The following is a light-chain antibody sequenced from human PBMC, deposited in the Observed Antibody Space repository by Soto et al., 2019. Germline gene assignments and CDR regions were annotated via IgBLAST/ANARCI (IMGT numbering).Light chain of an antibody. CDR3: QKYNSLT. J-gene: IGKJ4*01. Sequence: IQMTQSPSSLSASVGDRVTITCRASQGISNYLAWYQQKPGKVPKLLIYAASTLQSGVPSRFSGSGSGTDFTLTISSLQPEDVATYYCQKYNSLTFGGGTKVEIK. CDR1: QGISNY. V-gene: IGKV1-27*01. CDR2: AAS.